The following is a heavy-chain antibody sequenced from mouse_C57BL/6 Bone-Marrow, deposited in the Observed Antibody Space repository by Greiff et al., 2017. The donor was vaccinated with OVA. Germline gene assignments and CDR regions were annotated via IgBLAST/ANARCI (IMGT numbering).Heavy chain of an antibody. CDR1: GFNITDYY. V-gene: IGHV14-2*01. CDR3: AIYYDGSSYCYFDY. Sequence: EVQLQQSGAELVKPGASVKLSCTASGFNITDYYMHWVKQRPEQGLEWIGRIDPEDGETKYAPKFQGKATITAATSSNTAYLQLSSLTSEDTAVYYWAIYYDGSSYCYFDYWGQGTTLTVTS. J-gene: IGHJ2*01. CDR2: IDPEDGET. D-gene: IGHD1-1*01.